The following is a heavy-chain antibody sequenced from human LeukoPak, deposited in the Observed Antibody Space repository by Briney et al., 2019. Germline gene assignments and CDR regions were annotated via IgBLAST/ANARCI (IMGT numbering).Heavy chain of an antibody. CDR2: ISYDGSNK. V-gene: IGHV3-30*03. J-gene: IGHJ4*02. CDR3: ARHRHSSGSDY. CDR1: GFTFSSYG. D-gene: IGHD6-19*01. Sequence: PGGSLRLSCAASGFTFSSYGMHWVRQAPGKGLEWVAVISYDGSNKYYADSVKGRFTISRDNSKNTLYLQMNSLRAEDTAVYYCARHRHSSGSDYWGQGTLVTVSS.